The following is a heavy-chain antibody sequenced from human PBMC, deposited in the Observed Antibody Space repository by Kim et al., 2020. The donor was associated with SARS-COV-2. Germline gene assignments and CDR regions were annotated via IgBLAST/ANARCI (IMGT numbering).Heavy chain of an antibody. D-gene: IGHD6-13*01. CDR3: ARVTAAALFDY. CDR2: T. V-gene: IGHV4-30-2*01. Sequence: TYYTPSLKSRVTISVDRSKNQFSLKVSSVTAADTAVYYCARVTAAALFDYWGQGTLVTVSS. J-gene: IGHJ4*02.